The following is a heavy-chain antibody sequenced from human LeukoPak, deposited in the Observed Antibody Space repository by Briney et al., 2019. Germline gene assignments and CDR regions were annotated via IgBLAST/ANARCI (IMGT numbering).Heavy chain of an antibody. CDR3: ARQDYYDSSGNSLDY. Sequence: SETLSLTCAVYGGSFSGYYWSWIRQPPGKGLEWIGEINHSGSTNYNPSLKSRVTISVDTSKNQFSLKLSSVTAADTAVYYCARQDYYDSSGNSLDYWGQGTLVTVSS. V-gene: IGHV4-34*01. CDR2: INHSGST. J-gene: IGHJ4*02. CDR1: GGSFSGYY. D-gene: IGHD3-22*01.